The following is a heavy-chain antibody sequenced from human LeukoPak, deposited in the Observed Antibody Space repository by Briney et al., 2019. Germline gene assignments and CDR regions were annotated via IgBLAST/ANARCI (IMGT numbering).Heavy chain of an antibody. V-gene: IGHV3-53*04. CDR1: GFTVSSNY. J-gene: IGHJ3*02. Sequence: PGGSLRLSCAASGFTVSSNYMSWVRQAPGKGLEWVSVIYGGGSTYYADSVKGRFTISRHNSKNTLYLQMNSLRAEDTAVYYCARDANRPGYSSGGPVSGAFDIWGQGTMVTVSS. D-gene: IGHD6-19*01. CDR2: IYGGGST. CDR3: ARDANRPGYSSGGPVSGAFDI.